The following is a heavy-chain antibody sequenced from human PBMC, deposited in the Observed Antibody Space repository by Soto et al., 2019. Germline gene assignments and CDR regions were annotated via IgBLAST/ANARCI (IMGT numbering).Heavy chain of an antibody. D-gene: IGHD3-10*01. V-gene: IGHV3-9*01. Sequence: GGSLRLSCAASGFTFDDYAMHWVRQAPGKGLEWVSGISWNSGSIGYADSVKGRFTISRDNAKNSLYLQMNSLRAEDTALYYCAKDASLFPFGERGFDPWGQGTLVTVSS. CDR3: AKDASLFPFGERGFDP. J-gene: IGHJ5*02. CDR1: GFTFDDYA. CDR2: ISWNSGSI.